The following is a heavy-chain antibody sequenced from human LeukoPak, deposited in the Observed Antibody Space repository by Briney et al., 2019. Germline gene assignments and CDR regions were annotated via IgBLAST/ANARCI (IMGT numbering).Heavy chain of an antibody. D-gene: IGHD2-2*01. CDR2: IYTSGST. CDR3: ARDTSSDAFDI. CDR1: GGSISSYY. J-gene: IGHJ3*02. Sequence: PSETLSLTCIVSGGSISSYYWSWIRQPAGKGLDWIGRIYTSGSTNYNPPLKSRVTMSLDTSKNQFSLKLSSVTAADTAVYYCARDTSSDAFDIWGQGTMVTVSS. V-gene: IGHV4-4*07.